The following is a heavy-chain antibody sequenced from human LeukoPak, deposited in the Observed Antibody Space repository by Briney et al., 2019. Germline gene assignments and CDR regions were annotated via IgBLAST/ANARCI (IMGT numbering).Heavy chain of an antibody. CDR2: IYYSVST. V-gene: IGHV4-59*13. CDR1: GGSISSYY. J-gene: IGHJ4*02. D-gene: IGHD3-16*01. CDR3: ARGWGYFDY. Sequence: SETLSLTCTVSGGSISSYYWSWIRQPPGKGLEWIGYIYYSVSTNYNPSLKSRVTISVDTSKNQVSLNLTSATPADTAVYYCARGWGYFDYWGQGTLVTVSS.